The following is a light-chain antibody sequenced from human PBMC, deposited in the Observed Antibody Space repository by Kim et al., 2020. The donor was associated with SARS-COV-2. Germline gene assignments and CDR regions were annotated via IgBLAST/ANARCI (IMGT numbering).Light chain of an antibody. J-gene: IGKJ5*01. V-gene: IGKV1-5*03. CDR1: QTISTW. Sequence: GARVTITCRASQTISTWLAWYQQNPGTAPKLLIYQASSLQSGVPSRFSGGGSGTEFTLTISSLQPDDFATYYCQQYNYYPITFGQGTRLEIK. CDR2: QAS. CDR3: QQYNYYPIT.